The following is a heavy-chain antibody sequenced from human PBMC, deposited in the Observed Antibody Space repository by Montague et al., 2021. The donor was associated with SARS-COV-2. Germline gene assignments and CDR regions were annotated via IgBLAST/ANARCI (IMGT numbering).Heavy chain of an antibody. V-gene: IGHV2-70*11. CDR3: ARTYGSGRGFDI. J-gene: IGHJ2*01. Sequence: PALVKPTQTLTLTCTFSGFSLSTSGMCVSWIRQPPGKALEWLARIDWDDDKYYSTSLQTRLTISKDTSKNQVVLTMTNMDPVDTATYYCARTYGSGRGFDIWGRGTLVKVSS. CDR2: IDWDDDK. D-gene: IGHD3-10*01. CDR1: GFSLSTSGMC.